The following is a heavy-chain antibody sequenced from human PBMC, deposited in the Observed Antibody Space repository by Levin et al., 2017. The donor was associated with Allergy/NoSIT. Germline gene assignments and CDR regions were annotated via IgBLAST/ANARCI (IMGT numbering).Heavy chain of an antibody. CDR2: ISGSGGST. J-gene: IGHJ4*02. Sequence: GESLKISCAASGFTFSSYAMSWVRQAPGKGLEWVSAISGSGGSTYYADSVKGRFTISRDNSKNTLYLQMNSLRAEDTAVYYCAKVVGPYSSGWFYFDYWGQGTLVTVSS. V-gene: IGHV3-23*01. D-gene: IGHD6-19*01. CDR3: AKVVGPYSSGWFYFDY. CDR1: GFTFSSYA.